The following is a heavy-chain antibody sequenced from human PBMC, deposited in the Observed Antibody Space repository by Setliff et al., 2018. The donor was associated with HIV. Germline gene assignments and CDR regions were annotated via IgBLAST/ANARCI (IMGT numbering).Heavy chain of an antibody. D-gene: IGHD4-17*01. CDR2: IIPIVDKT. V-gene: IGHV1-69*10. CDR3: AREPDYGIRDAFDI. CDR1: GGTFSSHA. J-gene: IGHJ3*02. Sequence: ASVKVSCKASGGTFSSHAINWVRQAPGQGLEWRGGIIPIVDKTNYAQKFQGRVAITADKSTITAYMELSSLRSEDTAVYYCAREPDYGIRDAFDIWGQGAMVTVSS.